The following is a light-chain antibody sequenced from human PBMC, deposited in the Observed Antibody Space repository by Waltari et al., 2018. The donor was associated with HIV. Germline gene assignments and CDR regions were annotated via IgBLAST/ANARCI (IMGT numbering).Light chain of an antibody. CDR2: DVS. CDR3: SSYTSSSALYVV. CDR1: SSDVGGYNY. Sequence: QSALTQPASVSGSPGQSITISCTGTSSDVGGYNYVSWYQQHPGKAPKLMIYDVSNRPSGVSNRFSGLQAEDEADYYCSSYTSSSALYVVFGGGTKLTVL. J-gene: IGLJ2*01. V-gene: IGLV2-14*03.